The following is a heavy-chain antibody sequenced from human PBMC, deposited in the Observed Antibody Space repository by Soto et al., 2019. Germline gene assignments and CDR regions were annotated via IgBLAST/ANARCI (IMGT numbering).Heavy chain of an antibody. Sequence: EVQLVESGGGLVQPGGSLRLSCAASGFTFSSYSMNWVRQTPGKGLEWVSYISSGGVTIYYADSVKGRFTVSRDNAKDSLYLQMNSLRAEDTAVYYCARNLYCSGGSCAWGYWGQGTLVTVSS. CDR2: ISSGGVTI. CDR3: ARNLYCSGGSCAWGY. V-gene: IGHV3-48*01. J-gene: IGHJ4*02. D-gene: IGHD2-15*01. CDR1: GFTFSSYS.